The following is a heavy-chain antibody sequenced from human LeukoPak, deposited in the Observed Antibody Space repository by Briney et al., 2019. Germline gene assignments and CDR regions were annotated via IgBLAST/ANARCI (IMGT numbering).Heavy chain of an antibody. D-gene: IGHD3-10*01. Sequence: PSEILSLTCAVYGGSFSGYYWSWIRQPPGKGLEWIGEINHSGSTNYNPSLKSRVTISVDTSKNQFSLKLSSVTAADTAVYYCARARITMVRGVTDDYWGQGTLVTVSS. CDR2: INHSGST. CDR3: ARARITMVRGVTDDY. V-gene: IGHV4-34*01. J-gene: IGHJ4*02. CDR1: GGSFSGYY.